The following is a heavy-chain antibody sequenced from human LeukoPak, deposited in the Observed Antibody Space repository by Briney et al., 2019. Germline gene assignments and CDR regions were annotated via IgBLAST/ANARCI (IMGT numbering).Heavy chain of an antibody. CDR3: ARGGSYPGC. D-gene: IGHD1-26*01. CDR1: GFTFSNYW. Sequence: GGSLRLSCAASGFTFSNYWMSWVRQAPGKGLEWVAKIKQDGSEEYYVDSVKGRFTISRDNAKNPLFLQMNSLRVEDTAIYYCARGGSYPGCWGQGTLVTVSS. CDR2: IKQDGSEE. J-gene: IGHJ4*02. V-gene: IGHV3-7*03.